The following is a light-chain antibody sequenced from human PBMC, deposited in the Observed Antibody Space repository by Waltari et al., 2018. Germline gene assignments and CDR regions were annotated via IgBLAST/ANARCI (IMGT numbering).Light chain of an antibody. CDR3: QQYNSYSQGT. Sequence: EVVLTQSPATLSLSPGETATLSCRASQGVSTYLAWYQHKPGQAPRLLIYDATNRATGIPARFGGSGSGTDFTLTISSLQPDDFATYYCQQYNSYSQGTFGQGTRVEIK. CDR1: QGVSTY. V-gene: IGKV3-11*01. J-gene: IGKJ1*01. CDR2: DAT.